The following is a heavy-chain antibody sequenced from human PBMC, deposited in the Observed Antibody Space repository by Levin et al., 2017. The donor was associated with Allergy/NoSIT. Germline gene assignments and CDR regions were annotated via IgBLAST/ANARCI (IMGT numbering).Heavy chain of an antibody. Sequence: GESLKISCAASGFTFSSYSMNWVRQAPGKGLEWVSYISSSSSTIYYADSVKGRFTISRDNAKNSLYLQMNSLRAEDTAVYYCARESPTAMVPHYFDYWGQGTLVTVSS. CDR3: ARESPTAMVPHYFDY. V-gene: IGHV3-48*01. CDR2: ISSSSSTI. J-gene: IGHJ4*02. D-gene: IGHD5-18*01. CDR1: GFTFSSYS.